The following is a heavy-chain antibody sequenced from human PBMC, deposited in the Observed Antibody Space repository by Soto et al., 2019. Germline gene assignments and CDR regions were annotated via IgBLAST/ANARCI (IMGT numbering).Heavy chain of an antibody. CDR3: ARPRYYYDSSGSVDY. D-gene: IGHD3-22*01. V-gene: IGHV1-2*02. CDR2: INPNSGGT. J-gene: IGHJ4*02. CDR1: GFTFTGYY. Sequence: ASVNLSCKPSGFTFTGYYMHWGRGAPGQGLEWMGWINPNSGGTNYAQKFQGRVTMTRDTSISTAYMELSRLRSDDTAVYYCARPRYYYDSSGSVDYWGQGTLVTVSS.